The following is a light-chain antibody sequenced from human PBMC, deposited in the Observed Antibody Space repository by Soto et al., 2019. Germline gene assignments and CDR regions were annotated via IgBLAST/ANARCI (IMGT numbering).Light chain of an antibody. CDR3: SSYATSSVV. CDR2: DVN. V-gene: IGLV2-14*03. CDR1: SSDVGAYNH. Sequence: QSALTQPASVSGSPGQSIAISCTGTSSDVGAYNHVSWYQQHPGKAPKLMIYDVNSRPSGVSDRFSGSKSDNTASLTISGLQAEDEADYYCSSYATSSVVFGGGTKLTVL. J-gene: IGLJ2*01.